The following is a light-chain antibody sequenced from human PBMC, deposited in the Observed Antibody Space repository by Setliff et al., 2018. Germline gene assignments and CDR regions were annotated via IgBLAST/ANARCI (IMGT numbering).Light chain of an antibody. Sequence: QSVLTQPASVSGSPGQSITISCTGTGSDVADYNFVSWYQQHPGKAPKLLIYDVTTRPSGVSIRFSGSRSDNTASLTISGLQAEDEADYYCSSHTDNSARVFGTGTKVTVL. J-gene: IGLJ1*01. CDR1: GSDVADYNF. CDR2: DVT. V-gene: IGLV2-14*03. CDR3: SSHTDNSARV.